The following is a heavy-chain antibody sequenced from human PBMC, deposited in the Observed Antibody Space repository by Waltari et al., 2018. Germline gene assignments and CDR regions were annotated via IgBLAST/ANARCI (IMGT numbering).Heavy chain of an antibody. Sequence: EVQLVESGGGLVQPGRSLRLSCAASGFTFDDYAMHWVRQAPGKGLEWVSGISWNSGSIGYADSVKGRFTISRDNAKNSLYLQMNSLRAEDTALYYCAKRAYDSSDPLDYWGQGTLVTVSS. V-gene: IGHV3-9*01. CDR3: AKRAYDSSDPLDY. J-gene: IGHJ4*02. CDR1: GFTFDDYA. CDR2: ISWNSGSI. D-gene: IGHD3-22*01.